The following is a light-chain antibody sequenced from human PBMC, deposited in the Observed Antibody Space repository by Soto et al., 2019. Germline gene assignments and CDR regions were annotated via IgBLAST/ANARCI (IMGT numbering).Light chain of an antibody. V-gene: IGLV2-14*01. Sequence: QSALTQPASVSGSPGQSVTISCTATSSAIGGYNYVYWYQQHPGKAPKLLIYDVSDRPSGVSNRFSGSKSGNTASLTISGLQAEDEADYYCSSYTSSSTLVFGTGTKVTVL. CDR1: SSAIGGYNY. CDR3: SSYTSSSTLV. CDR2: DVS. J-gene: IGLJ1*01.